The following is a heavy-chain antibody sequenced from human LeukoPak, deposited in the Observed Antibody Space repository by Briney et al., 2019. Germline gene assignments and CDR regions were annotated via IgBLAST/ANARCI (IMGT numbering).Heavy chain of an antibody. CDR2: IRYDGSNK. CDR3: AKDGCSSTRPTLECRYYFDY. Sequence: PGGSLRLSCAASGFTFSSYGMHWVRQALGKGLEWVAFIRYDGSNKYYADSVKGRFTISRDNSKNTLYLQMNSLRAEDTAVYYCAKDGCSSTRPTLECRYYFDYWGQGTLVTVSS. D-gene: IGHD2-2*01. CDR1: GFTFSSYG. V-gene: IGHV3-30*02. J-gene: IGHJ4*02.